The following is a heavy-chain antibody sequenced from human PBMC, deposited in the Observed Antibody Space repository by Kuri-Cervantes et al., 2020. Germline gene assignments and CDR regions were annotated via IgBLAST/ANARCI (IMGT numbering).Heavy chain of an antibody. J-gene: IGHJ6*02. D-gene: IGHD3-10*01. CDR3: ARRGALGDYYGSGSYGPTFGMDV. CDR1: GDSVSSNSAA. Sequence: SDTLSLTCAISGDSVSSNSAAWNWIRQSPSRGLEGLGRTYYRSKWYNDYAVSVKSRITINPDTSKNQFSLQLNSVTPEDTAVYYCARRGALGDYYGSGSYGPTFGMDVWGQGTTVTVSS. CDR2: TYYRSKWYN. V-gene: IGHV6-1*01.